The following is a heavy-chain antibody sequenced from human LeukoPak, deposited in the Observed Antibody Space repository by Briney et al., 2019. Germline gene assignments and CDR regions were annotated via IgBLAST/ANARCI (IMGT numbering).Heavy chain of an antibody. J-gene: IGHJ4*02. CDR1: GGSISSSNW. CDR3: ARLGSSYYFDY. CDR2: VSHTWST. Sequence: SETLSLTCAVSGGSISSSNWWSWVRQPPGKGLEWVGEVSHTWSTNYNPSLKSRVTISADRSKNQFSLKLSSVTAADTAVYYCARLGSSYYFDYWGQGTLVTVSS. D-gene: IGHD7-27*01. V-gene: IGHV4-4*02.